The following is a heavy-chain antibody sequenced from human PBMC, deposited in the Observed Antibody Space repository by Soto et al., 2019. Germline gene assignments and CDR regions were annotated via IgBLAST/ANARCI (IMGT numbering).Heavy chain of an antibody. D-gene: IGHD3-16*01. CDR2: ISGSGGST. CDR1: GFTFSSYA. CDR3: AKEPLRWGSYLANGTGIDY. Sequence: PGGSLRLSCAASGFTFSSYAMSWVRQAPGKGLEWVSAISGSGGSTYYADSVKGRFTISRDNSKNTLYLQMNSLRAEDTAVYYCAKEPLRWGSYLANGTGIDYWGQGTLVTVSS. J-gene: IGHJ4*02. V-gene: IGHV3-23*01.